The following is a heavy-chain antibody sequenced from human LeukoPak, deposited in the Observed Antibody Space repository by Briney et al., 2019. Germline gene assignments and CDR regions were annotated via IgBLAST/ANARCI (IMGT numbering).Heavy chain of an antibody. CDR3: ARVKYQLLLEWFDP. D-gene: IGHD2-2*01. V-gene: IGHV3-11*04. CDR1: GFTFSGYY. CDR2: ISCNGSTI. Sequence: GGSLRLSCAASGFTFSGYYMSWVRQAPGKGLEWVSYISCNGSTIYYADSVKGRFPISRDNAKNSLYLQMNSLRAKDTAVFYCARVKYQLLLEWFDPWGQGTLVTVSS. J-gene: IGHJ5*02.